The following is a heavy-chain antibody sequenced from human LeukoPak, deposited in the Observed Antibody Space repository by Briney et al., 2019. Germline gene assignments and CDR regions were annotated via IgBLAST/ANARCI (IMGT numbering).Heavy chain of an antibody. V-gene: IGHV4-59*01. CDR1: GGSISSYY. D-gene: IGHD3-22*01. J-gene: IGHJ3*02. CDR2: IYYSGST. Sequence: PSETLSLTCTVSGGSISSYYWSWIRQPPGKGLEWIGYIYYSGSTNYNPSLESRVTISVDTSKNQFSLKLSSVTAADTAVYYCARAIYDSSGYYWDAFDIWGQGTMVTVSS. CDR3: ARAIYDSSGYYWDAFDI.